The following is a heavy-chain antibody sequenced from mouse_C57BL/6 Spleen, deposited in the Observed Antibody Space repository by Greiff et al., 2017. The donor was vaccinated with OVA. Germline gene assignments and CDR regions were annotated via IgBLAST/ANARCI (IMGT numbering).Heavy chain of an antibody. CDR2: ISSGGSYT. D-gene: IGHD2-3*01. J-gene: IGHJ3*01. V-gene: IGHV5-6*01. CDR3: ARHGGLYDGYYWFAY. Sequence: EVKVVESGGDLVKPGGSLKLSCAASGFTFSSYGMSWVRQTPDKRLEWVATISSGGSYTYYPDSVKGRFTISRDNAKNTLYLQMSSLKSEDTAMYYCARHGGLYDGYYWFAYWGQGTLVTVSA. CDR1: GFTFSSYG.